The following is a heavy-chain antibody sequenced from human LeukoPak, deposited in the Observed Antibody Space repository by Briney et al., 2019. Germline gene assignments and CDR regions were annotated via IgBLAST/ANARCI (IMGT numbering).Heavy chain of an antibody. V-gene: IGHV4-39*01. D-gene: IGHD6-19*01. CDR1: AGSISSSSYY. J-gene: IGHJ3*02. CDR2: IYYSGST. Sequence: SETLSLTCTVSAGSISSSSYYWGWIRQPPGKGLEWIGSIYYSGSTYYNPSLKSRVTISVDTSKNQFSLRLSSVTAADTAVYYCARHTSSGFLLEASDIWGQGTMVTVST. CDR3: ARHTSSGFLLEASDI.